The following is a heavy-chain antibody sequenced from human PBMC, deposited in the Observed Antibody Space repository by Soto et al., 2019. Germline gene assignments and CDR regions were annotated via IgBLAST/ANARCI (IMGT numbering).Heavy chain of an antibody. CDR3: AGGGARWPGYFVS. Sequence: NPSETLSLTCTVSGGSISGDYYWSWIRQSPEKGLEWIGYIYYSGSSYSNPALQSRLSMSLDTSKNQFSLKLRSVTAADTAVYYCAGGGARWPGYFVSWGQGALVTVSS. CDR1: GGSISGDYY. CDR2: IYYSGSS. D-gene: IGHD2-15*01. V-gene: IGHV4-30-4*08. J-gene: IGHJ4*02.